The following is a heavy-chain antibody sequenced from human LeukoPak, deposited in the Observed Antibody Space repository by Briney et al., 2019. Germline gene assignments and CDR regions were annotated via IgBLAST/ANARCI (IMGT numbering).Heavy chain of an antibody. Sequence: GESLKISCRGSGYSFTTYWIGCVRQMPGKGLEWMGSIYPGDSDTRYSPSFQGQVTMSADKSITTAYLQWSSLKASDTAMYYCARRQGCSSTSCPPDSWGQGTLVTVSS. V-gene: IGHV5-51*01. CDR3: ARRQGCSSTSCPPDS. CDR1: GYSFTTYW. D-gene: IGHD2-2*01. J-gene: IGHJ4*02. CDR2: IYPGDSDT.